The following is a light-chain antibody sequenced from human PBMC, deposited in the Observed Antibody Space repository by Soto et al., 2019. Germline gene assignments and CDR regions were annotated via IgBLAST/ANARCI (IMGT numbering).Light chain of an antibody. J-gene: IGLJ2*01. CDR2: LNNDGSH. CDR3: QTWGTGTVV. V-gene: IGLV4-69*01. Sequence: QPVLTQSPSASASLGASVRLTCTLSSGHSTYAIAWHQLQPEKGPRYLMNLNNDGSHIKGDGIPDRFSGSSSGAERYLTISSLQSEDEADYYCQTWGTGTVVFGGGTQLTVL. CDR1: SGHSTYA.